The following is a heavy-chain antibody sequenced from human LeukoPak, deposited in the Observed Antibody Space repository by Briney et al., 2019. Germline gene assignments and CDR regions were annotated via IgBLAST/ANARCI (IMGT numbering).Heavy chain of an antibody. CDR1: GYTLTELS. V-gene: IGHV1-24*01. CDR2: FDPEDGET. J-gene: IGHJ6*02. Sequence: ASVKVSCKVSGYTLTELSMHWVRQAPGTGLEWMGGFDPEDGETIYAQKFQGRVTMTEDTSTDTAYMELSSLRSEDTAVYYCATPGYCSGGSCYLNGAPYYYYGMDVWGQGTTVTVSS. D-gene: IGHD2-15*01. CDR3: ATPGYCSGGSCYLNGAPYYYYGMDV.